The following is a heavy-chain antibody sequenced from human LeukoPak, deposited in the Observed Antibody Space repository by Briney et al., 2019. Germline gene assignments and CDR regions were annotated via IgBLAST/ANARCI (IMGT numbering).Heavy chain of an antibody. J-gene: IGHJ4*02. Sequence: ASVKVSCKASGYTFTSYAMHWVRQAPGQGLEWMGWISACNGNTNYAQKLQGRVTMTTDTSTSTAYMELRSLRSDDTAVHYCARLLVEMATSIDYWGQGTLVTVSS. D-gene: IGHD5-24*01. CDR3: ARLLVEMATSIDY. V-gene: IGHV1-18*01. CDR1: GYTFTSYA. CDR2: ISACNGNT.